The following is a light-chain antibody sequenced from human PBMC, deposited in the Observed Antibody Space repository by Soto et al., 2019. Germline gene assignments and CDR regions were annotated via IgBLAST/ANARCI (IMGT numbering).Light chain of an antibody. CDR3: QQYNTWHPKMA. V-gene: IGKV3-15*01. Sequence: VGAQSPATLSVFSGEKATLSCRASQSVSSDLAWYQQRPGQAPRLLIYGASTRATGIPARFRGSGSGTEFRLTISSLQSEDFATYYCQQYNTWHPKMAFGRGTKVDIK. CDR2: GAS. J-gene: IGKJ1*01. CDR1: QSVSSD.